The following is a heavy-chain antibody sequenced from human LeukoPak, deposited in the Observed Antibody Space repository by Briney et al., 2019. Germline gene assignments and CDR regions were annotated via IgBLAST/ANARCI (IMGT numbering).Heavy chain of an antibody. CDR1: GGTFSSYA. V-gene: IGHV1-69*13. D-gene: IGHD3-22*01. J-gene: IGHJ4*02. CDR3: ARDRYYYDGLDY. Sequence: SVKVSCKASGGTFSSYAISWVRQAPGQGLEWMGGIIPIFGTANYAQKFQGRVTITADESTSTTYMELSSLRSEDTAVYYCARDRYYYDGLDYWGQGTLVTVSS. CDR2: IIPIFGTA.